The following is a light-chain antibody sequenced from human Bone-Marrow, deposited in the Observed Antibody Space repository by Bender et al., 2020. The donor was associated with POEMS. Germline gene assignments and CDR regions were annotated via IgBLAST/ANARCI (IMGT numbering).Light chain of an antibody. J-gene: IGLJ2*01. CDR1: SSDIGGYNY. CDR3: CSYAGSYTL. CDR2: DVI. Sequence: QSALTQPASVSGSPGQSVTISCTGTSSDIGGYNYVSWYQQHPGKAPKLMIYDVIKRPAGVPDRFSGSRSGNTASLTISGLQAEDEADYYCCSYAGSYTLFGGGTTLSVL. V-gene: IGLV2-11*01.